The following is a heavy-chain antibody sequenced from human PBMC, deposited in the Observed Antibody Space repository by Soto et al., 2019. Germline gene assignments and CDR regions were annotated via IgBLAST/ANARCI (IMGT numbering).Heavy chain of an antibody. CDR3: ARDGPKKYCTNGVCPPDY. CDR1: GFTFSSYS. CDR2: ISSSSSYI. V-gene: IGHV3-21*01. J-gene: IGHJ4*02. Sequence: GGSLRLSCAASGFTFSSYSMNWVRQAPGKGLEWVSSISSSSSYIYYADSVKGRFTISRDNAKNSLYLQMNSLRAEDTAVYYCARDGPKKYCTNGVCPPDYWGQGTLVTVSS. D-gene: IGHD2-8*01.